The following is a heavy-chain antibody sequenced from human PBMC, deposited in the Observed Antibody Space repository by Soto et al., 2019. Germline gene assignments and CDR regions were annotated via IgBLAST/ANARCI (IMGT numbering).Heavy chain of an antibody. CDR1: GFTFSTYT. CDR3: ARGAVPDIAVVHADV. J-gene: IGHJ6*04. D-gene: IGHD2-2*01. CDR2: ITSNGDST. Sequence: GGSLRLSCAASGFTFSTYTMHWVRQAPGKGLECVSAITSNGDSTYYATSVQGRFTISRDNSKNTLYLQMGSLTAEDMAVYHCARGAVPDIAVVHADVWGKGTTVTVSS. V-gene: IGHV3-64*01.